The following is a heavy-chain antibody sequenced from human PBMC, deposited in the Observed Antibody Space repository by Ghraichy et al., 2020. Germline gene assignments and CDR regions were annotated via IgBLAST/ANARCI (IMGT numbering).Heavy chain of an antibody. J-gene: IGHJ4*02. CDR1: GFTFSNYR. V-gene: IGHV3-7*01. CDR2: IKQDGSEK. CDR3: ARAYCSGGSCYRGY. D-gene: IGHD2-15*01. Sequence: GESLNISCAASGFTFSNYRMNWVRQAPGKGLEWVANIKQDGSEKKYVDSVKGRFTISRDNAKNSLYLQMNSLRAEDTAVYYCARAYCSGGSCYRGYWGQGTLVTVSS.